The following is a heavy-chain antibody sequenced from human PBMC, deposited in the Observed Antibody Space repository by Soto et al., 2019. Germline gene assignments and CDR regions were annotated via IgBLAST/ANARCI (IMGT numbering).Heavy chain of an antibody. D-gene: IGHD4-17*01. CDR2: IYYSGST. CDR1: GGSVSSGSYY. CDR3: ARQAPSPSTTVVTEFAY. Sequence: SETLSLTCTVSGGSVSSGSYYWSWIRQPPGKGLECIGYIYYSGSTNYNPSLKSRVTISVDTSKNQFSLKLSSVTAADTAVYYCARQAPSPSTTVVTEFAYWGQGTLVTVSS. V-gene: IGHV4-61*01. J-gene: IGHJ4*02.